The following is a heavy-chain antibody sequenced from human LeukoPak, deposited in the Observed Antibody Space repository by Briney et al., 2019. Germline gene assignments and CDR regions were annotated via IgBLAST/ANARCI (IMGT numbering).Heavy chain of an antibody. Sequence: ASVKVSCKASGYTFTSYAMNWVRQAPGQGLEWMGWINPNSGGTNYAQKFQGWVTMTRDTSISTAYMELSRLRSDDTAVYYCARGRTVLRYFDWLFKPVDDFDYWGQGTLVTVSS. CDR2: INPNSGGT. J-gene: IGHJ4*02. CDR1: GYTFTSYA. CDR3: ARGRTVLRYFDWLFKPVDDFDY. V-gene: IGHV1-2*04. D-gene: IGHD3-9*01.